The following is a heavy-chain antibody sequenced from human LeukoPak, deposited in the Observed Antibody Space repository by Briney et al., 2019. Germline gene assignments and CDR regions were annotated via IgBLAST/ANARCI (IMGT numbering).Heavy chain of an antibody. CDR3: AKLGGTYGLYYFDY. J-gene: IGHJ4*02. D-gene: IGHD3-10*01. CDR2: ITRGDARA. CDR1: GFIFSSYA. Sequence: GGSLRLSCAASGFIFSSYAMSWVRQAPGKGLEWVSAITRGDARAYYADSVKGRFTISRDNSKNTLYLQMNSLSIEDTAVYYCAKLGGTYGLYYFDYWGQGTLVTVSS. V-gene: IGHV3-23*01.